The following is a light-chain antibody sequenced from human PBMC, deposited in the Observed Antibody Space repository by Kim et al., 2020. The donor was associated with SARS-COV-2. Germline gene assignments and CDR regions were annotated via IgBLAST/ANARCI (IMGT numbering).Light chain of an antibody. J-gene: IGLJ1*01. V-gene: IGLV9-49*01. CDR2: VGTGGIVG. CDR1: SGYSNYK. Sequence: TCTLSSGYSNYKVDWYQERPGKGPRFGMRVGTGGIVGSKGDGIPDRFSVLGSGLNRYLTIKNIQEEDESDYHCGADHGSGSNFVRVFGTGTKVTVL. CDR3: GADHGSGSNFVRV.